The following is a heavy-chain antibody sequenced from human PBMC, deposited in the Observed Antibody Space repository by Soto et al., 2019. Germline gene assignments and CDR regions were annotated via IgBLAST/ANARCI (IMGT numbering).Heavy chain of an antibody. J-gene: IGHJ4*02. Sequence: EVPLLGSGGDLVKPGGSLRLSCEASGFTFNTFAMSWVRQSPGKGLEWFSTISRDGDLRHYAESVKGRFPTSRDHSKSSLFLQMNSLRAEDTALSFCAKVRQRFRDSLTGATNFDSWGQGTLVTVSS. V-gene: IGHV3-23*01. CDR2: ISRDGDLR. CDR1: GFTFNTFA. D-gene: IGHD3-9*01. CDR3: AKVRQRFRDSLTGATNFDS.